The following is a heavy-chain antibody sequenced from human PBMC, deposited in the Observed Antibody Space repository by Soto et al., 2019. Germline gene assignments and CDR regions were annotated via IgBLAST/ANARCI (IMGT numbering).Heavy chain of an antibody. CDR2: FDPEDGET. CDR1: GYTLTELS. J-gene: IGHJ3*02. Sequence: ASVKVSCKVSGYTLTELSMHRVRQAPGKGLEWMGGFDPEDGETIYAQKFQGRVTMTEDTSTDTAYMELSSLRSEDTAVYYCATERPRTTYYYDSSGYYSPVIDAFDIWGQGTMVTVSS. D-gene: IGHD3-22*01. CDR3: ATERPRTTYYYDSSGYYSPVIDAFDI. V-gene: IGHV1-24*01.